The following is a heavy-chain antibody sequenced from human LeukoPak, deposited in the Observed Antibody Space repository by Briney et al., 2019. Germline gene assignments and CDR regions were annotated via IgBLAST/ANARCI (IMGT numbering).Heavy chain of an antibody. J-gene: IGHJ4*02. CDR2: IRSKANSYAT. CDR3: TRQDSNGYYVSVFGY. CDR1: GFTFSGSA. Sequence: PGGSLRLSCAASGFTFSGSAMHWVRHASGKGLEWVGRIRSKANSYATAYAASVKGRFTVSRDDSKNTAYLQMNSLKPEDTAVYYCTRQDSNGYYVSVFGYWGQGTLVTVSS. V-gene: IGHV3-73*01. D-gene: IGHD3-22*01.